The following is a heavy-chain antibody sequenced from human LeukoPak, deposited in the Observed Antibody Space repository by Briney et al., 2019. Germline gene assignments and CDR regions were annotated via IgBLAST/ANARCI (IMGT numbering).Heavy chain of an antibody. Sequence: PSETLSLTCTVSGASVGSAGYHWSWIRQPPGGGLEWIGYIYYSGSTNYNPSLKSRVTISVDTSKNQFSLKLSSVTAADTAVYYCERERARAFDIWGQGTMVTVSS. CDR1: GASVGSAGYH. J-gene: IGHJ3*02. V-gene: IGHV4-61*08. CDR3: ERERARAFDI. CDR2: IYYSGST.